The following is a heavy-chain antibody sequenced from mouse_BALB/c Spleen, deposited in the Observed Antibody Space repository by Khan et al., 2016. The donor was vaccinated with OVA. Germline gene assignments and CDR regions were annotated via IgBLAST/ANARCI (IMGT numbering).Heavy chain of an antibody. Sequence: EVELVESGGDLVQPGGSLKLSCAASGFTFSSYSMSWVRQSPDKRLEWVATISSGGDYTYYPDNVTGRFTFSRDNAKTTRYLQMNSLKSEDTAMDYCASHLTGSCAYWGQGTLVTVSA. V-gene: IGHV5-6*01. J-gene: IGHJ3*01. CDR2: ISSGGDYT. CDR1: GFTFSSYS. CDR3: ASHLTGSCAY.